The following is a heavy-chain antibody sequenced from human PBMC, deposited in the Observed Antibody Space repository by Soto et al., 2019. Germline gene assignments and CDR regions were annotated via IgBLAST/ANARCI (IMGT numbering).Heavy chain of an antibody. CDR1: GGTFSSYA. CDR3: ASPLYCTNGVCPSYFDY. D-gene: IGHD2-8*01. Sequence: GASVKVSCKASGGTFSSYAISWVRQATGQGLEWMGGIIPIFGTANYAQKFQGRVTITADESTSTAYMELSSLRSEDTAVYYCASPLYCTNGVCPSYFDYWGQGTLVTAPQ. J-gene: IGHJ4*02. V-gene: IGHV1-69*13. CDR2: IIPIFGTA.